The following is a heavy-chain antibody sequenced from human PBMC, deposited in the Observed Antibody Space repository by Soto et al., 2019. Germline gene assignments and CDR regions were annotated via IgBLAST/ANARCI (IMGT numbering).Heavy chain of an antibody. D-gene: IGHD5-18*01. CDR3: ARVPEGIQLWLRPDYYYYGMDV. V-gene: IGHV1-69*01. Sequence: QVQLVQSGAEVKKPGSSVKVSCKASGGTFSSYAISWVRQAPGQGLEWMGGIIPIFGTANYAQKFQGRVTITADESTSTAYMELSSLRSEDTAVYYCARVPEGIQLWLRPDYYYYGMDVWGQGTTVTVSS. CDR1: GGTFSSYA. J-gene: IGHJ6*02. CDR2: IIPIFGTA.